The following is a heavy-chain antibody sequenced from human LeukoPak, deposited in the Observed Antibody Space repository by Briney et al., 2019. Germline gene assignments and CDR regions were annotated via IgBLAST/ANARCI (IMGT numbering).Heavy chain of an antibody. D-gene: IGHD6-13*01. CDR2: IHYSGST. CDR3: ARGSSSSWYYFDL. V-gene: IGHV4-39*07. Sequence: SETLSLTCTVSGGSITSAVSYWVWIRQSPGRGLEWIGSIHYSGSTYHNPSLVSRVTMSVDTSKNHFSLRLSSVTAADTAVYYCARGSSSSWYYFDLWGQGTLVTVSS. CDR1: GGSITSAVSY. J-gene: IGHJ4*02.